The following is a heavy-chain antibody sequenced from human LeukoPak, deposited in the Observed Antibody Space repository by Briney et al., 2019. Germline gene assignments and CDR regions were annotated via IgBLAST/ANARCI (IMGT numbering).Heavy chain of an antibody. D-gene: IGHD3-22*01. CDR1: SGFISSYY. Sequence: SETLSLTCIVSSGFISSYYWSWIRQTPGKGLEWIAFINYSGRIKYNPSLQSRVSISLDTSKNHFSLQLRSVMAADTAVYYCARLVDYDNSGDPDIFDIWGQGTIVSIS. J-gene: IGHJ3*02. V-gene: IGHV4-59*01. CDR3: ARLVDYDNSGDPDIFDI. CDR2: INYSGRI.